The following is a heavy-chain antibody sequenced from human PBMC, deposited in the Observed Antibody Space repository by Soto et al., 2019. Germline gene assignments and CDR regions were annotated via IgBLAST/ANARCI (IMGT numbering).Heavy chain of an antibody. CDR1: GFSLSTSGVG. CDR3: AHSESRYYDFWSGYYSYFDH. Sequence: SGPTLVNPTQTLTLTCTFSGFSLSTSGVGVGWIRQPPGKALEWLALIYWNDDKRYSPSLKSRLTITKDTSKNQVVLTMTNMDPVDTATYYCAHSESRYYDFWSGYYSYFDHWGQGTLVTVSS. V-gene: IGHV2-5*01. CDR2: IYWNDDK. J-gene: IGHJ4*02. D-gene: IGHD3-3*01.